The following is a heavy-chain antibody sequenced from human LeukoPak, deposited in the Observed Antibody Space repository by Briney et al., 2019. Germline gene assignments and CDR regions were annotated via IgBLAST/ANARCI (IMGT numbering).Heavy chain of an antibody. D-gene: IGHD1-26*01. CDR1: GFTFSSYA. V-gene: IGHV3-23*01. Sequence: GGSLRLSCAASGFTFSSYAMSWVRQAPGKGLEWVSSIRGNGERTFYADSVKGRFTISRDNSKNTVSLQMTSLEAEDTAVYYCAKAQGGSYYLGFDYWGQGTLVTVSS. CDR2: IRGNGERT. CDR3: AKAQGGSYYLGFDY. J-gene: IGHJ4*02.